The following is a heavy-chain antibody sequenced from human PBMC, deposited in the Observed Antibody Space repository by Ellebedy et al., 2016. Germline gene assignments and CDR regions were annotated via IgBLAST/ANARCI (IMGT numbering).Heavy chain of an antibody. CDR1: GFTFDDYA. Sequence: GGSLRLXXATSGFTFDDYALHWVRQVPGKGLEWVSGISWNSAAIGHGEAVKGRFTISRDSAKNYLYLQMNSLRVEDTALYFCAKGTMDYLHHWGQGTLVTVSS. CDR3: AKGTMDYLHH. J-gene: IGHJ4*02. V-gene: IGHV3-9*01. D-gene: IGHD3-10*01. CDR2: ISWNSAAI.